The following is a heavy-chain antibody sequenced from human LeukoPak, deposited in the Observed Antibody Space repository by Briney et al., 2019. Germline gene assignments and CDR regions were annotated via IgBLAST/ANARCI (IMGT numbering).Heavy chain of an antibody. J-gene: IGHJ4*02. Sequence: SVNVSCKASGGTYAITWVRQAPGQGLEWMGRIIPILGLTTNAQKFQGRLTISADKSKSTAYMELSSLRSEDTAVYFCARVRESSEGLDYWGQGTLVTVSS. D-gene: IGHD3-22*01. V-gene: IGHV1-69*04. CDR1: GGTYA. CDR2: IIPILGLT. CDR3: ARVRESSEGLDY.